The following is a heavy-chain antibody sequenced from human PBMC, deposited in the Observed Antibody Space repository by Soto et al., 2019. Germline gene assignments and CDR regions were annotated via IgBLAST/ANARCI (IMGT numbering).Heavy chain of an antibody. D-gene: IGHD3-10*01. CDR3: ARGSGGAGSYYNWFDP. Sequence: WNWIRQHPGKGLEWIGYIYYSGSTYYNPSLKSRVTISLDKYKNQLSLKLSSLTAADTAVYYCARGSGGAGSYYNWFDPWGQGTLVTVSS. V-gene: IGHV4-31*02. J-gene: IGHJ5*02. CDR2: IYYSGST.